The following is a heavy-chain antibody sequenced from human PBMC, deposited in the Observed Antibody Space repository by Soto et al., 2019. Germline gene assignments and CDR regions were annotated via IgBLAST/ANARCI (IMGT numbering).Heavy chain of an antibody. D-gene: IGHD3-3*01. CDR3: ATSPTITIFGVVPLRMDV. Sequence: GASVKVSCKVSGDTLTKISMHWVRQAPGKGLEWMGGFDPEDGETIYAQKFQGRVTMTEDTSTDTAYMELSSLRSEDTAVYYCATSPTITIFGVVPLRMDVWSQGTTVTVSS. J-gene: IGHJ6*02. CDR2: FDPEDGET. CDR1: GDTLTKIS. V-gene: IGHV1-24*01.